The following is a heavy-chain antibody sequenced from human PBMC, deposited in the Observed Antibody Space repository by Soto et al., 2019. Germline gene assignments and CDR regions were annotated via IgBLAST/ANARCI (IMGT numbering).Heavy chain of an antibody. Sequence: SETLSLTCTVSGGSISSGGYYWSWIRQHPGKGLEWIGYIYYSGGTYYNPSLKSRVTISVDTSKNQFSLKLSSVTAADTAVYYCARGSFDWSDYWGQGTLVTVSS. J-gene: IGHJ4*02. CDR1: GGSISSGGYY. D-gene: IGHD3-9*01. CDR2: IYYSGGT. V-gene: IGHV4-31*03. CDR3: ARGSFDWSDY.